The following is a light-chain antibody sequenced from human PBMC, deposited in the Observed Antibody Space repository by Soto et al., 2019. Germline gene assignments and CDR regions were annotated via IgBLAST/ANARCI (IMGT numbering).Light chain of an antibody. CDR1: QSIRDN. Sequence: EIVMTQSPATLSVSPGERAIVSCRASQSIRDNLAWYQQTPGRAPRILIYGASIRATGVPARFSGSGAGTEFTLTISSLQSEDVAVYYCQQYAYWPPYTFGQGTKVEI. CDR2: GAS. J-gene: IGKJ2*01. V-gene: IGKV3-15*01. CDR3: QQYAYWPPYT.